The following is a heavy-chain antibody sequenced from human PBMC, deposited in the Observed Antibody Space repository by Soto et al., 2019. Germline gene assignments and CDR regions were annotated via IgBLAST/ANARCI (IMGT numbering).Heavy chain of an antibody. CDR1: GFTISTNA. V-gene: IGHV3-23*01. D-gene: IGHD1-1*01. CDR2: ISDRGDTT. J-gene: IGHJ4*02. Sequence: GGSLRLPCAASGFTISTNAMYWVRQAPGKGLEWVSAISDRGDTTHYADSVEGRFTISRDTSKNTLYLQLNALRADDTAVYYCAKDKPGTTSFDYWGQGTLVTVSS. CDR3: AKDKPGTTSFDY.